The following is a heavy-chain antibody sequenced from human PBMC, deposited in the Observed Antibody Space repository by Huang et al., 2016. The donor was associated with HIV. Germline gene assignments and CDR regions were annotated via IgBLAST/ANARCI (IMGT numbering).Heavy chain of an antibody. Sequence: QVQLVQSGSEVKKPGASLKVSCKASSYTFSSYGITWVRQAPGQGLEWMGWISTTNGNTNYARKRPGRVTVTADTSRSTVYMELSGLTSDDTALYYCVRDPLDSGWGTKGLVFDVWGQGTMVTVSS. CDR3: VRDPLDSGWGTKGLVFDV. J-gene: IGHJ3*01. CDR2: ISTTNGNT. D-gene: IGHD6-19*01. CDR1: SYTFSSYG. V-gene: IGHV1-18*01.